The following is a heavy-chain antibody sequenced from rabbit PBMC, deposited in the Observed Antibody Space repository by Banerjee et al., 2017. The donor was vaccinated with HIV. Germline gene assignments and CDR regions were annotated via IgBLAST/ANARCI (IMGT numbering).Heavy chain of an antibody. D-gene: IGHD6-1*01. J-gene: IGHJ4*01. CDR2: IDTGSSGRT. CDR3: AREDYYTYGYAGYAYAPCNL. V-gene: IGHV1S40*01. CDR1: GFTLSSYW. Sequence: QSLEESGGDLVKPGASLTLTCTASGFTLSSYWMCWVRQAPGKGLEWIACIDTGSSGRTAYANWAKGRFTISKPTSTTVTLQMTRLTDADTATYFCAREDYYTYGYAGYAYAPCNLWGPGTLVT.